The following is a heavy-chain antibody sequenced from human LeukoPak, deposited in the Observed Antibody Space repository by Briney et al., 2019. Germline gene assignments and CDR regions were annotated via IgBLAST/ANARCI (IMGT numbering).Heavy chain of an antibody. D-gene: IGHD2-15*01. CDR2: INHSGST. V-gene: IGHV4-34*01. Sequence: SETLSLTCAVYGGSFSGYYWSWIRQPPGKGLEWIGEINHSGSTNYNPSLKSRVTISVDTSKNQFSLKLSSVTAADTAVYYCARAADCSGGSCRKPFDYWGQGTLVTVSP. J-gene: IGHJ4*02. CDR3: ARAADCSGGSCRKPFDY. CDR1: GGSFSGYY.